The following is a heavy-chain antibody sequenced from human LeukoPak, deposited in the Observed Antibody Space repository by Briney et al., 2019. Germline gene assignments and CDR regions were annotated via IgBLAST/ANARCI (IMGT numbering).Heavy chain of an antibody. CDR1: GFPFSTYA. CDR2: ISYDGSNK. CDR3: AKDSLWFGELPPPPPSH. J-gene: IGHJ4*02. V-gene: IGHV3-30-3*01. Sequence: AGRSLRLSCAASGFPFSTYAMHWVRQAPDKGLEWVAFISYDGSNKYYADSVKGRFTISRDNSKNTLYLQMNSLRAEDTAVYYCAKDSLWFGELPPPPPSHWGQGTLVTVSS. D-gene: IGHD3-10*01.